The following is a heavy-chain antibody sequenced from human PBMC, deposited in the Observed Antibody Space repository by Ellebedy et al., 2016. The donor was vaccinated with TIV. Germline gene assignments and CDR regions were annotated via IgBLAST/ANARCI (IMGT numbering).Heavy chain of an antibody. V-gene: IGHV1-2*02. J-gene: IGHJ4*02. Sequence: AASVKVSCKASGYTFNGYYMHWARQAPGQGLEWMGWINPDSGGTNYAQKFQGRVTMTRDTSISTAYMELSRLTSDDAAVYYCARMYSSGWYGIDCWGQGTLVTVSS. CDR3: ARMYSSGWYGIDC. CDR1: GYTFNGYY. D-gene: IGHD6-19*01. CDR2: INPDSGGT.